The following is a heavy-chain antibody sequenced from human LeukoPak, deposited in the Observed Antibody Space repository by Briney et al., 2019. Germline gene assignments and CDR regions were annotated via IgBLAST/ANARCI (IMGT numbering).Heavy chain of an antibody. V-gene: IGHV3-23*01. D-gene: IGHD3-3*01. CDR1: GFTCSSYA. J-gene: IGHJ5*02. CDR2: ISGSGGST. CDR3: AKDQRRFLEWLRLDP. Sequence: GGSLRLSCAASGFTCSSYAMSWVRQAPGKGLEWVSAISGSGGSTYYADSVKGRFTISRDNSKNTLYLQMNSLRAEDTAVYYCAKDQRRFLEWLRLDPWGQGTLVTVSS.